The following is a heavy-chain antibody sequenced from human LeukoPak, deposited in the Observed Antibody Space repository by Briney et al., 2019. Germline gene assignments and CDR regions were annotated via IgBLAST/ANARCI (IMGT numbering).Heavy chain of an antibody. Sequence: PSETLSLTCTVSGGSISSYYWSWIRQPPGKGLEWIAFIYSSESADYNPSLKSRVTISLDTSRNQFSLNLNSVTAADTAVYYCARRGGGGGGIWGQGTMVTVSS. J-gene: IGHJ3*02. CDR3: ARRGGGGGGI. V-gene: IGHV4-59*01. CDR2: IYSSESA. CDR1: GGSISSYY. D-gene: IGHD3-16*01.